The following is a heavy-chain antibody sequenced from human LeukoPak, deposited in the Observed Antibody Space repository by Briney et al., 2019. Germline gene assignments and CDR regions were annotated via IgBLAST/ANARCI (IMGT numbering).Heavy chain of an antibody. D-gene: IGHD5-24*01. J-gene: IGHJ4*02. CDR2: IGNDGSNK. Sequence: PGRSLSLSCAASGFTFSSYGMHWVRRAPGKGLEWVAVIGNDGSNKYYADSVKGRFTISRDNSKNTLYLQMNSLRAEDTAVYYCARDRRVRRDGYNEIYFDYWGQGTLVTVSS. CDR3: ARDRRVRRDGYNEIYFDY. V-gene: IGHV3-33*01. CDR1: GFTFSSYG.